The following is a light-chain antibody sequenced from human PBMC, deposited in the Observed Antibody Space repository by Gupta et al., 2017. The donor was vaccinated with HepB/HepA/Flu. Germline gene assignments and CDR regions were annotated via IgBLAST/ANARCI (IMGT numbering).Light chain of an antibody. CDR2: QDS. CDR1: KLGDKY. J-gene: IGLJ2*01. V-gene: IGLV3-1*01. CDR3: QAWDSSTGVV. Sequence: SSELTQPPSLSVSPGQTASITCSGDKLGDKYACWYQQKPGQPPVRVIYQDSKRPAGIPERFSGSNSGNTATLTISGTQARDEADYYCQAWDSSTGVVFGGGTKLTVL.